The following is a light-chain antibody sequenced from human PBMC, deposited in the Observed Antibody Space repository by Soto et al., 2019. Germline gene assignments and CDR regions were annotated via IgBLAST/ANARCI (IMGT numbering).Light chain of an antibody. Sequence: QSALTQPPSASGSPGQSVTISCTGTSRDVGSYNYVSWYQQHPGKAPKLMNYEVTKRPSGVPDRFSGSKSGNTASLTVSGLQDEDEADYYCSSYAGSNEYVFGTGTKVTVL. CDR3: SSYAGSNEYV. CDR2: EVT. J-gene: IGLJ1*01. V-gene: IGLV2-8*01. CDR1: SRDVGSYNY.